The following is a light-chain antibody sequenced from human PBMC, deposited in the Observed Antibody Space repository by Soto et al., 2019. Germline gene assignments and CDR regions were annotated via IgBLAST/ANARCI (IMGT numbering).Light chain of an antibody. CDR1: SSNIGSNV. CDR3: NSHAGNNNFV. Sequence: QSALTQPPSASGTPGQRVIISCSGSSSNIGSNVVNWYQQLPGTAPRLLIYRDDQRPSGVTDRFSGSRSGTTASLAISGLQSEDEATYYCNSHAGNNNFVFGTGTKVTVL. V-gene: IGLV1-44*01. CDR2: RDD. J-gene: IGLJ1*01.